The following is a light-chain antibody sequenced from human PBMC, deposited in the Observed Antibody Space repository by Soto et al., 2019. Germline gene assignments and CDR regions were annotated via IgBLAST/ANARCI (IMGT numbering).Light chain of an antibody. Sequence: QSALTQPASVSGSPGQSITISCTGTSSDVGSYNLVSWYQQHPGKAPKLMIYDVSKRPSGVPDRFSGSKSGNTASLTISGLQSEDEADYYCCSFAGNYIYVFGTGTKLTVL. CDR1: SSDVGSYNL. V-gene: IGLV2-23*02. CDR3: CSFAGNYIYV. CDR2: DVS. J-gene: IGLJ1*01.